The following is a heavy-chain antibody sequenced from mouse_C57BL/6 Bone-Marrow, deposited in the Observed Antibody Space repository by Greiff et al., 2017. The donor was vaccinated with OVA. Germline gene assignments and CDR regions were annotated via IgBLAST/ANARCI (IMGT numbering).Heavy chain of an antibody. J-gene: IGHJ4*01. V-gene: IGHV1-19*01. CDR3: ARNSNSDIDY. Sequence: VQLQQSGPVLVKPGASVKMSCKASGYTFTDYYMNWVKQSHGKSLEWIGVINPYNGGASYNQKFKGKATLTVDKSSSTAYMELNSLTSEDSAVYYCARNSNSDIDYWGQGTSVTVSS. CDR2: INPYNGGA. CDR1: GYTFTDYY. D-gene: IGHD2-5*01.